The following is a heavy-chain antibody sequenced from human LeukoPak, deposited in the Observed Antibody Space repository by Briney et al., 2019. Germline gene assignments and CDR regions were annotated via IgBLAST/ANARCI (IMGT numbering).Heavy chain of an antibody. CDR3: AKATRITGQTGKFDP. J-gene: IGHJ5*02. V-gene: IGHV4-34*01. CDR1: GGSFSGYY. Sequence: SETLSLTCAVYGGSFSGYYWSWIRQTPGKGLEWIGEINHSGSTNYNPSLKSRVTISVDTSKNQFSLKLSSVTAADTAVYYCAKATRITGQTGKFDPWGQGTLVTVSS. CDR2: INHSGST. D-gene: IGHD1-20*01.